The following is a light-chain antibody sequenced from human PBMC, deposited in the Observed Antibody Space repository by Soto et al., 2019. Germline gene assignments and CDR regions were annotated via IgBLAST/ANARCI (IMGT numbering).Light chain of an antibody. Sequence: QSVLTQPASVSGSPGQSITISCTGTSNDVGAYNYFSWYQQHPGKAPKLMIYEVSNRPSGVSNRFSASKSGNTASLTISGLQAEDEADYYCSSYTNSSTVVFGGGTKLTVL. CDR2: EVS. V-gene: IGLV2-14*01. CDR1: SNDVGAYNY. J-gene: IGLJ2*01. CDR3: SSYTNSSTVV.